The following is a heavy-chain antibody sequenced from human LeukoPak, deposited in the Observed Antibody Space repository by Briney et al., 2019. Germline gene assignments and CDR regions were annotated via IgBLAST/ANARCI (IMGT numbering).Heavy chain of an antibody. Sequence: GGSLRLSCAASGFTFSSYGMHWVRPAPGKGLEWVAVISYDGSNKYYADSVKGRFTISRDNSKNTLYLQMNSLRAEDTAVYYCAKDSSGHGFDYWGQGTLVTVSS. D-gene: IGHD3-22*01. V-gene: IGHV3-30*18. J-gene: IGHJ4*02. CDR3: AKDSSGHGFDY. CDR1: GFTFSSYG. CDR2: ISYDGSNK.